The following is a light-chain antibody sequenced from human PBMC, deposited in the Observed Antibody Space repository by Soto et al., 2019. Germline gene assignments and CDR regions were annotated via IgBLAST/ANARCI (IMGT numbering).Light chain of an antibody. CDR3: CSYAGSSTDVV. J-gene: IGLJ2*01. CDR1: SSDVGSYNL. V-gene: IGLV2-23*01. CDR2: EGS. Sequence: QSVLTQPASVSGPPGQSITISCTGTSSDVGSYNLVSWYQQHPGKAPKLMIYEGSKRPSGVSNRFSGSKSGNTASLTISGLQAEDEADYYCCSYAGSSTDVVFGGGTKLTVL.